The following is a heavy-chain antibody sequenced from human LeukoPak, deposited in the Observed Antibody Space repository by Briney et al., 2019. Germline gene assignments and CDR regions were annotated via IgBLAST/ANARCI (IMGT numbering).Heavy chain of an antibody. J-gene: IGHJ3*02. CDR1: GYTFTGYY. CDR3: AGEDNSSDYRPFDI. V-gene: IGHV1-2*06. D-gene: IGHD3-22*01. CDR2: INPNNGGT. Sequence: GASVKVSCKASGYTFTGYYIHWVRQAPGQGLEWMGRINPNNGGTNYAQKFQGRVTMTRDMSMSTAYMELSRLRSDDTAVYYCAGEDNSSDYRPFDIWGQGTMVTVPS.